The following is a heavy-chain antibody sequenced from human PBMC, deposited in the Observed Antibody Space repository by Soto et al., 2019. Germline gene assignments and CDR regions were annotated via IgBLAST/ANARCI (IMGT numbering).Heavy chain of an antibody. CDR2: FDPEDGET. CDR1: GYTLTELS. Sequence: ASVKVSCKVSGYTLTELSMHWVRQAPGKGLEWMGGFDPEDGETIYAQKFQGRVTMTEDTSTDTAYMELSSLRSEDTAVYYCATDFRRVEASGFWSPYYYMDVWGKGTTVTVSS. V-gene: IGHV1-24*01. J-gene: IGHJ6*03. CDR3: ATDFRRVEASGFWSPYYYMDV. D-gene: IGHD3-3*01.